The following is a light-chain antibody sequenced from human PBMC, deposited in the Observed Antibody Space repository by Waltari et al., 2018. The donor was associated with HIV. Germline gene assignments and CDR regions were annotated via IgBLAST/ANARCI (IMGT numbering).Light chain of an antibody. CDR3: SSYTSINTWV. Sequence: QSALTQPASVSGSPGQSITISCTGTSSDVGGYNYVSLYQQHPGKAPKLMIFDVSNRPSGVSNRFSGSKSGNTASLTISGLQAEDEADYYCSSYTSINTWVFGTGTKLTVL. CDR1: SSDVGGYNY. J-gene: IGLJ3*02. CDR2: DVS. V-gene: IGLV2-14*03.